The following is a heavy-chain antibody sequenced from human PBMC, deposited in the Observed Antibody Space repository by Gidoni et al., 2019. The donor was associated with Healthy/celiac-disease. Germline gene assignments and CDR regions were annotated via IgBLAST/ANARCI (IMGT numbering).Heavy chain of an antibody. CDR2: ISSSSSTI. CDR1: GFTFSSYS. D-gene: IGHD2-15*01. V-gene: IGHV3-48*02. J-gene: IGHJ3*02. CDR3: ARRYCSGGSCYDGAFDI. Sequence: EVQLVESGGGLVQPGGSRRLSCAASGFTFSSYSMNWVRQAPGKGLEWVSYISSSSSTIYYADSVKGRFTISRDNAKNSLYLQMNSLRDEDTAVYYCARRYCSGGSCYDGAFDIWGQGTMVTVSS.